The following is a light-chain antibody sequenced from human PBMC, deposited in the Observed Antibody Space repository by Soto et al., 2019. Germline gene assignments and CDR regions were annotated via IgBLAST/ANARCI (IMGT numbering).Light chain of an antibody. CDR1: QSVSSN. CDR2: GAS. Sequence: EIVMTQSPASLSVSPGERATLSCRASQSVSSNLAWYQQKPGHAPRLLIHGASARATGIPDRYSGSGSGTEFTLTISSLQSEDVAVYYCQQYNNWMWTFGQGTKVEFK. CDR3: QQYNNWMWT. J-gene: IGKJ1*01. V-gene: IGKV3-15*01.